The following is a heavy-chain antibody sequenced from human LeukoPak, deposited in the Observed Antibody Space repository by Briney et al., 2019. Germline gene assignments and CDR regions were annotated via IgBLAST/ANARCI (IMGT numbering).Heavy chain of an antibody. D-gene: IGHD2-2*01. CDR3: ARVRGDIVVVPAGLYGMDV. V-gene: IGHV3-30-3*01. CDR1: GFTFSSYA. J-gene: IGHJ6*02. Sequence: GGSLRLSCAASGFTFSSYAMHWVRQAPGKGLEWVAVISYDGSNKYYADSVKGRFTISRDNSKNTLYLQMSSLRAEDTAVYYCARVRGDIVVVPAGLYGMDVWGQGTTVTVSS. CDR2: ISYDGSNK.